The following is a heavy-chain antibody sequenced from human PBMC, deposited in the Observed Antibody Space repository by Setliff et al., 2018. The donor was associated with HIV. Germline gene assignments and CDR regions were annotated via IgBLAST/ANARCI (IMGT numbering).Heavy chain of an antibody. CDR2: IYHSGNT. CDR1: GGSFSGHY. J-gene: IGHJ4*02. V-gene: IGHV4-34*01. Sequence: LSLTCAVYGGSFSGHYWSWIRQPPGKGLEWIGEIYHSGNTYYNPSLKSRVSISVDRSKNHFSLRLSSVTAADTAVYYCARGGSRGSWYWDYWGQGTLVTVSS. CDR3: ARGGSRGSWYWDY. D-gene: IGHD6-13*01.